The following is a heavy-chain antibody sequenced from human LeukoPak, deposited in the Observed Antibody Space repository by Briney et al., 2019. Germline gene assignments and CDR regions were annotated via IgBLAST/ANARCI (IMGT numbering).Heavy chain of an antibody. CDR1: GYTFTSYY. J-gene: IGHJ6*03. CDR2: INPSGGST. Sequence: ASVKVSCKASGYTFTSYYMHWVRQAPGQGLEWMGLINPSGGSTSYAQKFQGRVTMTRDTSTSTVYMELSRLRSDDTAVYYCARDRGVDYCSGGSCSHYYYYMDVWGKGTTVTISS. D-gene: IGHD2-15*01. V-gene: IGHV1-46*01. CDR3: ARDRGVDYCSGGSCSHYYYYMDV.